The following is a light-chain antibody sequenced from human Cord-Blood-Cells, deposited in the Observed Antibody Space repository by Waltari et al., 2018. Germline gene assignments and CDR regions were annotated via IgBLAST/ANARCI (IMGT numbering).Light chain of an antibody. J-gene: IGLJ3*02. CDR1: SSDVGGYNY. Sequence: QSALTQPASVSGSPGQSITIPCTGTSSDVGGYNYVSWYQQHPGKAPKLMIYDVSNRPSGVYNRFSGSKSGNTASLTISGLQAEDEADYYCSSYTSSSTWVFGGGTKLTVL. CDR3: SSYTSSSTWV. V-gene: IGLV2-14*01. CDR2: DVS.